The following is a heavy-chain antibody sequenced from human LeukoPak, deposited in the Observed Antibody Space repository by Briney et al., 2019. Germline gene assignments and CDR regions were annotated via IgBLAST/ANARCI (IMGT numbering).Heavy chain of an antibody. V-gene: IGHV3-23*01. CDR1: GFTFSSYA. CDR3: ARPRGPRGYSYGYFDC. Sequence: PGGSLRLSCAASGFTFSSYAMSWVRQAPGRGLEWVSAISGSGGSTYYADSVKGRFTISRDNSKNTLYLQMNSLRAKDTAVYYCARPRGPRGYSYGYFDCWGQGTLVTVSS. D-gene: IGHD5-18*01. J-gene: IGHJ4*02. CDR2: ISGSGGST.